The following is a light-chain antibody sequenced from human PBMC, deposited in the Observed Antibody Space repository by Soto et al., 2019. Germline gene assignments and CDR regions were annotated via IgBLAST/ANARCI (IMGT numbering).Light chain of an antibody. V-gene: IGLV2-14*03. CDR2: DVS. CDR3: SSYRTSNTRQIV. CDR1: SSDVGGYNY. J-gene: IGLJ1*01. Sequence: QSALTQPASVSGSPGQSITISCTGTSSDVGGYNYVSWYQHHPGKAPNLMIYDVSNRPSGVSNRFSGSKSGNTASLSISGLQPEDEADYYCSSYRTSNTRQIVCGTGTKLTVL.